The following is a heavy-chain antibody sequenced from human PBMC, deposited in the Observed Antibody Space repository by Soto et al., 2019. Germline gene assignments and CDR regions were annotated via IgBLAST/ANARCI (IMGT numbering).Heavy chain of an antibody. CDR3: GRVPFRDYDLWSGYYQNYYYYGMDV. CDR2: IKQDGSEK. V-gene: IGHV3-7*03. CDR1: GFTFSSYW. J-gene: IGHJ6*04. Sequence: EVQLVESGGGLVQPGGSLRLSCAASGFTFSSYWMSWVRQAPGKGLEWVANIKQDGSEKYYVDSVKGRFTISRDNAKNSRDLQLNSLKAEDTAVYHCGRVPFRDYDLWSGYYQNYYYYGMDVWGKGPTVTVSS. D-gene: IGHD3-3*01.